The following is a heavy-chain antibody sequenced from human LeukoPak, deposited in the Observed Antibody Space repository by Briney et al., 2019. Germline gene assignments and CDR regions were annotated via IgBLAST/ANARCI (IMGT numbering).Heavy chain of an antibody. J-gene: IGHJ4*02. CDR1: GFTFSSYG. CDR2: ISYDGGNK. CDR3: ARPYYYDSSGYYDY. V-gene: IGHV3-30*03. Sequence: GGSLRLSCAASGFTFSSYGMHWVRQAPGKGLEWVAVISYDGGNKYYADSVKGRFTISRDNSKNTLYLQMNSLRAEDTAVYYCARPYYYDSSGYYDYWGQGTLVTVSS. D-gene: IGHD3-22*01.